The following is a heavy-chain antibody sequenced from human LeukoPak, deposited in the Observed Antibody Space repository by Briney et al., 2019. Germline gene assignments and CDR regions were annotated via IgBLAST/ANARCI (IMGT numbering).Heavy chain of an antibody. D-gene: IGHD4-17*01. V-gene: IGHV1-18*01. Sequence: ASVKVSCKASGYTFSSYGISWVRQSPGQGLEWMGWISAYNGNTNYAQKLQGRVTMTTDTSTSTAYMELRSLRSDDTAVYYCATGDYHISYVYWGQGTLVTVSS. J-gene: IGHJ4*02. CDR2: ISAYNGNT. CDR1: GYTFSSYG. CDR3: ATGDYHISYVY.